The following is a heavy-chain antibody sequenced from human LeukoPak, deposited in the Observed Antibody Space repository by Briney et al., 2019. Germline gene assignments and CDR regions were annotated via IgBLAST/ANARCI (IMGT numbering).Heavy chain of an antibody. Sequence: RSLRLSCAASGFTFDDYAMHWVRQAPGKGLEWVSGISWNSGSIGYADSVKGRFTISRDNAKNSLYLQMNSLRAEDTALYYCAKDRGYSYGSFDYWGQGTLVTVSS. CDR1: GFTFDDYA. CDR2: ISWNSGSI. D-gene: IGHD5-18*01. J-gene: IGHJ4*02. V-gene: IGHV3-9*01. CDR3: AKDRGYSYGSFDY.